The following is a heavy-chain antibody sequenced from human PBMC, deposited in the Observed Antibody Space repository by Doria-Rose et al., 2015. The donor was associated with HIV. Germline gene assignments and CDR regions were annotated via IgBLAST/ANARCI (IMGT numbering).Heavy chain of an antibody. Sequence: QVQLQESGPGLVRPSQTLSLTCTVSGDSISSGDSFWSWIRQPPGKGPELIGYISSSGTTYYYPSLSGRLTISLDASKNQFSLNLNSVTAADTAVYYCARARNYGFPHFFDFWGQGTLVTVSS. CDR3: ARARNYGFPHFFDF. CDR2: ISSSGTT. V-gene: IGHV4-30-4*01. D-gene: IGHD3-10*01. J-gene: IGHJ4*02. CDR1: GDSISSGDSF.